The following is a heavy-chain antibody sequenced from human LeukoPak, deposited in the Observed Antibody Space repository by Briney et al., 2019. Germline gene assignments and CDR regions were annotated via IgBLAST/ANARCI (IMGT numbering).Heavy chain of an antibody. V-gene: IGHV4-39*01. CDR1: GGSISSSSYY. Sequence: SETLSLTCTVSGGSISSSSYYWGWIRQPPGKGLEWIGSIYYSGSTYYNPSLKSRVTISVDTSKNQFSLKLSSVTAADTAVYYCARPYDSSGYYYDAFDIWGQGTMVTVSS. CDR2: IYYSGST. CDR3: ARPYDSSGYYYDAFDI. J-gene: IGHJ3*02. D-gene: IGHD3-22*01.